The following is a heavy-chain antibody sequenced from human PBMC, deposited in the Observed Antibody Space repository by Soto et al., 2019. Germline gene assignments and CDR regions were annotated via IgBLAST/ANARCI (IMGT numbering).Heavy chain of an antibody. CDR2: INAGNGNR. Sequence: QVQLVQSGAEVKKPGASVKVSCKASGYTFTSYAMHWVRQAPGQRLEWMGWINAGNGNRKYSQKFQGRVTITRDTSASIAYMELSSLRSEDTAVYYYARDTAPSDVWGQGTTVTVSS. V-gene: IGHV1-3*01. CDR1: GYTFTSYA. J-gene: IGHJ6*02. CDR3: ARDTAPSDV. D-gene: IGHD4-17*01.